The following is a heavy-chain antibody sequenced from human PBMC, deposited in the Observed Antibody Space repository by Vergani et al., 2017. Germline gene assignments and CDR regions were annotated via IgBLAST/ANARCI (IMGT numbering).Heavy chain of an antibody. D-gene: IGHD3-22*01. CDR1: GDSVSSISAA. CDR3: ARDQYDSIGYYYDAFNI. CDR2: TYYRSKWYN. V-gene: IGHV6-1*01. Sequence: QVQLQQSGPGLVKPSQTLSLPCAISGDSVSSISAAWHWIRQSPSRGLEWLGRTYYRSKWYNDYAVSVKSRITINPDTSKNQFSLQLNSVTPEDTAVYYCARDQYDSIGYYYDAFNIWGRGTMFTVSS. J-gene: IGHJ3*02.